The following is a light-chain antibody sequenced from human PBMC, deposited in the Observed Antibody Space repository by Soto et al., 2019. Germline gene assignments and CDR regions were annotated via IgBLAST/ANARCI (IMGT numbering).Light chain of an antibody. V-gene: IGKV3-11*01. Sequence: IVFTQSPATLSFSPRERATLSCRASQNIALYLAWYPQRSGQSPRLLISDKFNRVPGIPDRFSGSGSGTDCPLTISSLEHEDVAVYYCQQPATWPWTFGQGTTVEIK. CDR1: QNIALY. J-gene: IGKJ1*01. CDR2: DKF. CDR3: QQPATWPWT.